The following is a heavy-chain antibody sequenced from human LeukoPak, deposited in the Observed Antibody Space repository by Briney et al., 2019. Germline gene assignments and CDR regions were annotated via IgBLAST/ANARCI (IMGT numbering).Heavy chain of an antibody. D-gene: IGHD2-15*01. Sequence: GGSLRLSCSASGFTFSSYAMHWVRQAPGKGLEYVSAISTNGGSTYYADSVKGRFTISRDNSKNTLYLQMSSLRAEDTAVYYCVKGYCGGGSCFPRTMYYFDYWGQGTLVTVSS. CDR3: VKGYCGGGSCFPRTMYYFDY. CDR2: ISTNGGST. CDR1: GFTFSSYA. V-gene: IGHV3-64D*09. J-gene: IGHJ4*02.